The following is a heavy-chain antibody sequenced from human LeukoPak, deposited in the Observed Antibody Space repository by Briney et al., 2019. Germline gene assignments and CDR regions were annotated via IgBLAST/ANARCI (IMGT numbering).Heavy chain of an antibody. J-gene: IGHJ5*02. CDR3: ARGSYIVVVPAAIWYNWFDP. CDR2: INHSGST. V-gene: IGHV4-34*01. CDR1: GGSFSGYY. D-gene: IGHD2-2*01. Sequence: SETLSLTCAVYGGSFSGYYRSWIRQPPGKGLEWIGEINHSGSTNYNPSLKSRVTISVDTSKNQFSLELSSVTAADTAVYYCARGSYIVVVPAAIWYNWFDPWGQGTLVTVSS.